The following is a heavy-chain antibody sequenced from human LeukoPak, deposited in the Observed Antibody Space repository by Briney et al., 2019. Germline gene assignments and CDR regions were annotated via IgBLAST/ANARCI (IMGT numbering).Heavy chain of an antibody. Sequence: GASVKVSCKASGGTFSSYAISWVRQAPGQRLEWMGGIIPIFGTANYAQKFQGRVTITTDESTSTAYMELSSLRSEDTAVYYCTRVSNWNPVGAFDIWGQGTMVTVSS. CDR2: IIPIFGTA. J-gene: IGHJ3*02. CDR1: GGTFSSYA. V-gene: IGHV1-69*05. D-gene: IGHD1-1*01. CDR3: TRVSNWNPVGAFDI.